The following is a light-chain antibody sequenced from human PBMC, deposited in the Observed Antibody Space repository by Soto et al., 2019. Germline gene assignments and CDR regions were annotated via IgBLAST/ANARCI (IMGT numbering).Light chain of an antibody. Sequence: EIVMTQSPATLSVSPGERATLSCRASQSISSDVAWYQQKPGQAPRLLIYGASSGATGIPDRFRGSGSGTDFTLTINRLEPEDFALYYCQQYGDSPLTFGGGTKVEVK. CDR3: QQYGDSPLT. CDR1: QSISSD. CDR2: GAS. V-gene: IGKV3-20*01. J-gene: IGKJ4*01.